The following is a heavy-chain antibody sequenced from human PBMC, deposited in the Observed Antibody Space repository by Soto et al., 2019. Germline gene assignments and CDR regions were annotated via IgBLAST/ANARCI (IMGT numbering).Heavy chain of an antibody. Sequence: GGSLRLSCAASGFTFSSYAMSWVRQAPGKGLEWVSAISGSGSSTYYADSVKGRFTISRDNSKNTLYLQMNSLRAEDTAVYYCAKDPYLYVAARRGGRDPQKEYYFDYWGQGTLVTVSS. J-gene: IGHJ4*02. D-gene: IGHD6-6*01. CDR3: AKDPYLYVAARRGGRDPQKEYYFDY. CDR2: ISGSGSST. V-gene: IGHV3-23*01. CDR1: GFTFSSYA.